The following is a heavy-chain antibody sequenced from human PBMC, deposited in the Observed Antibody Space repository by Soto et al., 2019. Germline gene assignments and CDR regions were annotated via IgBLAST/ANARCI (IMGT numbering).Heavy chain of an antibody. Sequence: ASVKVSCKASGYTFTSYGISWVRQAPGQGLEWMGWISAYNGNTNYAQKLQGRVTMTTDTSTSTAYMELRSQRSDDTAGDYCARGLRKSDYYDSSGYCPFDYWGQGTLVTVSS. D-gene: IGHD3-22*01. CDR2: ISAYNGNT. CDR1: GYTFTSYG. J-gene: IGHJ4*02. CDR3: ARGLRKSDYYDSSGYCPFDY. V-gene: IGHV1-18*01.